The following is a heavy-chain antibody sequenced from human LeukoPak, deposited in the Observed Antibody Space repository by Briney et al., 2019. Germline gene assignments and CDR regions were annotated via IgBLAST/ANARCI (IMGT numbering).Heavy chain of an antibody. J-gene: IGHJ4*02. CDR3: ARTMYITGSSDFDY. CDR1: GFTFNIYA. V-gene: IGHV3-30-3*01. CDR2: ISYDGSKT. Sequence: GGSLRLSCAASGFTFNIYAMHWVRQAPGKGLEWVAVISYDGSKTYYADSVKGRYTISRDNSKNTLYLQMNSLRAEDTALYYCARTMYITGSSDFDYWGQGTLVTVSS. D-gene: IGHD1-26*01.